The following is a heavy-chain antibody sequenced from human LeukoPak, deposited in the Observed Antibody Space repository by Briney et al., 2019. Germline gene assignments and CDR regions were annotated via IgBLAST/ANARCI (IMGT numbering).Heavy chain of an antibody. CDR2: ISGSGAST. Sequence: GGSLRLSCAASGATSSTYAMSWVRQAPGKGLEWVSAISGSGASTYYADSVTGRFTISRDNSKNTVFLHMKTLRVEDTALYYCARWGGSFSSRFDPWGQGTLVTVSS. CDR3: ARWGGSFSSRFDP. V-gene: IGHV3-23*01. J-gene: IGHJ5*02. D-gene: IGHD1-26*01. CDR1: GATSSTYA.